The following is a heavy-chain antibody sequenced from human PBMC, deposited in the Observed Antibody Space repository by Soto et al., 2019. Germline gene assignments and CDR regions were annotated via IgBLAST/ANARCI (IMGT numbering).Heavy chain of an antibody. Sequence: PSETLSLTCTVSGGSISNYYWSWIRHPPGKKLEWIGNIHYSGSTNYNPSLKSRVTISGDTSENQFSLKLYSVTTADTAMYYCARLPWADYGGIFDPWGQGTLVTVSS. CDR1: GGSISNYY. V-gene: IGHV4-59*01. J-gene: IGHJ5*02. D-gene: IGHD4-17*01. CDR3: ARLPWADYGGIFDP. CDR2: IHYSGST.